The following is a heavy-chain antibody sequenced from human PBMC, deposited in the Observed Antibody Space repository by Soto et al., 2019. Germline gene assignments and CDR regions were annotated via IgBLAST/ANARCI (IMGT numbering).Heavy chain of an antibody. Sequence: LRLSCAASGFTFSSYSMNWVRQAPGKGLEWVSYISSSSSTIYYADSVKGRFTISRDNAKNSLYLQMNSLRDEDTAVYYCARDKDSSGWYNWFDPWGQGTLVTVSS. J-gene: IGHJ5*02. V-gene: IGHV3-48*02. CDR1: GFTFSSYS. CDR2: ISSSSSTI. CDR3: ARDKDSSGWYNWFDP. D-gene: IGHD6-19*01.